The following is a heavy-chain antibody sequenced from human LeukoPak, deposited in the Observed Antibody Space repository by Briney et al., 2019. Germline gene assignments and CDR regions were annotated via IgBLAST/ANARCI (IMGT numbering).Heavy chain of an antibody. CDR2: IYYSGST. J-gene: IGHJ4*02. Sequence: PSETLSLTCTVSGGSISSYDWSWIRQPPGKGLEWIGCIYYSGSTNYNPSLKSRVTISVDTSNNQFSLKLTSLTAADTAVYYCARGRTRRTISFDYWGQGALVTVSS. CDR3: ARGRTRRTISFDY. V-gene: IGHV4-59*01. CDR1: GGSISSYD. D-gene: IGHD5-24*01.